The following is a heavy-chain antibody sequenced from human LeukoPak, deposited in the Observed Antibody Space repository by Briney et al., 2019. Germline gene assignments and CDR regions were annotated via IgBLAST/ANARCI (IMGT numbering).Heavy chain of an antibody. Sequence: SQTLSLTCAVSGGSISSGGYSWSWIRQPPGKGLEWIGYIYYSGSTNYNPSLKSRVTISVDTSKNQFSLKLSSVTAADTAVYYCARFIVGATTRFDYWGQGTLVTVSS. J-gene: IGHJ4*02. CDR3: ARFIVGATTRFDY. D-gene: IGHD1-26*01. CDR1: GGSISSGGYS. CDR2: IYYSGST. V-gene: IGHV4-61*08.